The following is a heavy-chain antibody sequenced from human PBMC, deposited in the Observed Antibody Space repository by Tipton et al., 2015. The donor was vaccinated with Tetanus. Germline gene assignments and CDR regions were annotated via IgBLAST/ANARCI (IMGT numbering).Heavy chain of an antibody. D-gene: IGHD3-10*01. CDR3: ERWGDASGSTNLYAFDI. V-gene: IGHV4-59*01. Sequence: TLSLTCSVSGDYIRSYYWNWIRQVPGKGLEWIGYTHHSGNTKNNPSLSGRVTTSVDTSKNQFSLKISSLTAADTAVYYCERWGDASGSTNLYAFDIWGQGTMVCVSS. CDR1: GDYIRSYY. J-gene: IGHJ3*02. CDR2: THHSGNT.